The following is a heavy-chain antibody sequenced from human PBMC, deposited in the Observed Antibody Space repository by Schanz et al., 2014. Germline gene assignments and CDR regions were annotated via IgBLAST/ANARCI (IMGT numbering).Heavy chain of an antibody. CDR3: AKDGPGGSGSYSADGGMDV. Sequence: EVQLVQSGGGLVQPGGSLGLSWAGSGFKFRSHWMHWVRQDPGKGLVWVARINSVGSNTDYADSVTGRFTISRDNAKNTLYLQMNTLRAEDTAVYYCAKDGPGGSGSYSADGGMDVWGRGTMVTVSS. D-gene: IGHD3-10*01. V-gene: IGHV3-74*01. CDR1: GFKFRSHW. CDR2: INSVGSNT. J-gene: IGHJ3*01.